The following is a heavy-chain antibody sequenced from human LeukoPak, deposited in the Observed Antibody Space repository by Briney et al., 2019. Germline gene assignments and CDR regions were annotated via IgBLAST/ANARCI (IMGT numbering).Heavy chain of an antibody. J-gene: IGHJ4*02. D-gene: IGHD6-19*01. CDR2: INPSGSST. CDR1: GYSFTSYY. Sequence: ASVKVSCKASGYSFTSYYMHWVRQAPGQGLEWMGLINPSGSSTTYAQKFQGRVTITADESTSTAYMELSSLRSEDTAVYYCAREGGYSSGWPFDYWGQGTLVTVSS. V-gene: IGHV1-46*01. CDR3: AREGGYSSGWPFDY.